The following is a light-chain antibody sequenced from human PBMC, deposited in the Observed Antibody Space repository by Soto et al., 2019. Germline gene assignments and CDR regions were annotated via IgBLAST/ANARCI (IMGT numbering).Light chain of an antibody. CDR1: SGHSSYA. CDR2: LNSDGSH. CDR3: QTWGTGIHV. J-gene: IGLJ1*01. Sequence: QSVLTQSPSASATLGASVKLTCTLSSGHSSYAIAWHQQQPEKGPRYLMKLNSDGSHSRGDGIPDRFSGSSSGAERYLTISSLQSADEADYYCQTWGTGIHVFGTGTKLTVL. V-gene: IGLV4-69*01.